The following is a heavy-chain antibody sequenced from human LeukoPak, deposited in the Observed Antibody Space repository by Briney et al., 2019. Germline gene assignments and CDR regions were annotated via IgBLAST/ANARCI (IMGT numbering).Heavy chain of an antibody. CDR3: AREGIDYYDSSGYYYFDY. CDR1: GYTFTDNV. CDR2: ISAYNGNT. J-gene: IGHJ4*02. V-gene: IGHV1-18*01. D-gene: IGHD3-22*01. Sequence: GASVKVSCKTSGYTFTDNVISWVRQAPGQGLEWMGWISAYNGNTNYAQKLQGRVTMTTDTSTSTAYMELRSLRSDDTAVYYCAREGIDYYDSSGYYYFDYWGQGTLVTVSS.